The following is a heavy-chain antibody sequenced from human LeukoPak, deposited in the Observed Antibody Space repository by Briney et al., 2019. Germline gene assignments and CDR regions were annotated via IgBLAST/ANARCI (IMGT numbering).Heavy chain of an antibody. CDR2: ISSSSSYI. D-gene: IGHD5-12*01. V-gene: IGHV3-21*01. J-gene: IGHJ6*03. CDR3: ARDGSVYSGYDFTYYYYMDV. Sequence: PGGSLRLSCAASGFTFSSYSMNWVRQAPGKGLEWVSSISSSSSYIYYADSVKGRFTISRDNAKNSLYLQMNSQRAEDTAVYYCARDGSVYSGYDFTYYYYMDVWGKGTTVTISS. CDR1: GFTFSSYS.